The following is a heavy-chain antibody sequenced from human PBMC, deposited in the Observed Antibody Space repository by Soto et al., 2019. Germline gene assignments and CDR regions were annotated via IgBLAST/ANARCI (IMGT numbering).Heavy chain of an antibody. CDR2: IYTSGST. J-gene: IGHJ3*02. D-gene: IGHD3-22*01. Sequence: NPSETLSLTCTVSGGSISSYYWSWIRQPAGKGLEWIGRIYTSGSTNYNPSLKSRVTMSVDTSKNQFSLKLSSVTAADTAVYYCAREGGYYYDSSGYGVKAFDIWGQGTMVTVSS. V-gene: IGHV4-4*07. CDR3: AREGGYYYDSSGYGVKAFDI. CDR1: GGSISSYY.